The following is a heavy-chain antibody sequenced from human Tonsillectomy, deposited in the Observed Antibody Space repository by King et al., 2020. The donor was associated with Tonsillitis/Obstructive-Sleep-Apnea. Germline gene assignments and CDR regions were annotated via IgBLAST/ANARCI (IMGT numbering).Heavy chain of an antibody. V-gene: IGHV3-30*04. Sequence: VQLVESGGGVVQPGRSLRLSCVASGFKFSSYAMHWVRQAPGKGLEWVAFISYDGSNKYYADSMKGRFTISRDNSKNTLYLQMNSLRAEDTAVYYCARSIPGWHYFDYWGQGTLVTVSS. CDR3: ARSIPGWHYFDY. CDR2: ISYDGSNK. J-gene: IGHJ4*02. D-gene: IGHD6-19*01. CDR1: GFKFSSYA.